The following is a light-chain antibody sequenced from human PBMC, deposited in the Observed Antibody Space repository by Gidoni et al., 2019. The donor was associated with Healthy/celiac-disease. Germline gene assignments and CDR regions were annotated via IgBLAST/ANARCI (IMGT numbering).Light chain of an antibody. CDR1: QSVSSN. CDR3: QQYNNWPPYT. V-gene: IGKV3-15*01. Sequence: EIVMTQSPATRYVPPGERATLSCRASQSVSSNLAWYQQKPGQAPRLLIYGASTRATGIPARFSGSGSGTEFTLTVSSLQSEDFAVYYCQQYNNWPPYTFXQXTKLEIK. J-gene: IGKJ2*01. CDR2: GAS.